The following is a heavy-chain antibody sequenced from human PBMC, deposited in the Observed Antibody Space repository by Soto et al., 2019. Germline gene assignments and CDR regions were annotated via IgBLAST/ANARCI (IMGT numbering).Heavy chain of an antibody. CDR1: GFTFTSSA. Sequence: SVKVSCKASGFTFTSSAVQWVRQARGQRLEWIGWIVVGSGNTNYAQKFQERVTITRDMSTSTAYMELSSLRSEDTAVYYCAASRYYYDSSGGPYDYWGQGTLVTVSS. V-gene: IGHV1-58*01. D-gene: IGHD3-22*01. CDR3: AASRYYYDSSGGPYDY. CDR2: IVVGSGNT. J-gene: IGHJ4*02.